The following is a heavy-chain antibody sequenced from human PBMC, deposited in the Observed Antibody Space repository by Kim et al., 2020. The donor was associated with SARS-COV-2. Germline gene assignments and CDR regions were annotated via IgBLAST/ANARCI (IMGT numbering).Heavy chain of an antibody. Sequence: ADSVECRLTVSRTNSKDTVYLQMDSLRAEDTAVCYCAIADQGYPYYFDYWGQGTLVTVSS. J-gene: IGHJ4*02. D-gene: IGHD5-12*01. V-gene: IGHV3-23*01. CDR3: AIADQGYPYYFDY.